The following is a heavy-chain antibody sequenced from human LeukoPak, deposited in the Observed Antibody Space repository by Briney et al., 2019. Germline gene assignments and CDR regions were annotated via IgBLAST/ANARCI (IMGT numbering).Heavy chain of an antibody. CDR3: ARKHSSSWSFDY. V-gene: IGHV4-59*08. Sequence: SETLSLTCTVSGGSISSYYWSWIRQPPGKGVEWIGYIYYTGSTDYNPSLKSRVTISIDTSKNQFSLKLISMTAADTAVYYCARKHSSSWSFDYWGQGTLVTVSS. J-gene: IGHJ4*02. CDR1: GGSISSYY. D-gene: IGHD6-13*01. CDR2: IYYTGST.